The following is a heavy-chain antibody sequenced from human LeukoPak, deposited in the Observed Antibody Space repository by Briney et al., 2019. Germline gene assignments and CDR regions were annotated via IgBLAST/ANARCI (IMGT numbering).Heavy chain of an antibody. Sequence: GGSLRLSCAASGFTFSSYSMNWVRQAPGKGLEWVSYISSSSSTIYYADSVKGRFTISRDNAKNSLYLQMNSLRAEDTAVYYCARGVGGDYDYYYYMDVWGKGTTVTISS. V-gene: IGHV3-48*01. CDR3: ARGVGGDYDYYYYMDV. CDR2: ISSSSSTI. CDR1: GFTFSSYS. J-gene: IGHJ6*03. D-gene: IGHD4-17*01.